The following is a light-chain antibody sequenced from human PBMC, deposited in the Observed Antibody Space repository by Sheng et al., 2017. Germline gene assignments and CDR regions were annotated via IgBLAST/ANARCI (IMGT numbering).Light chain of an antibody. CDR1: QDISSY. Sequence: AIRMTQSPSSFSASTGDRVTITCRASQDISSYLAWYQQTPGKAPNLLIYAASTLQTGVPSRFSGSGSGTEFTLTISSLQSEDFATYYCQQYYSYPPTFGQGTKVEIK. V-gene: IGKV1-8*01. J-gene: IGKJ1*01. CDR2: AAS. CDR3: QQYYSYPPT.